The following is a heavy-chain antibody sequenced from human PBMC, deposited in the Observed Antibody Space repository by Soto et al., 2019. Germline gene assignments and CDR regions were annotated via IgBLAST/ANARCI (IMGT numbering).Heavy chain of an antibody. CDR3: ATGTNGTTGWYHP. J-gene: IGHJ5*02. D-gene: IGHD1-1*01. CDR2: INPKTGDT. V-gene: IGHV1-2*02. CDR1: GYTFTDFY. Sequence: QVQLVQSGTEVKKPGASVTVSCKSSGYTFTDFYLHWLRQAPGQGLEWVGWINPKTGDTKSSQKFPGRVTMSSDTSVSTAYIDLTSPTSDDTAMYYCATGTNGTTGWYHPWGQGTRVTVSS.